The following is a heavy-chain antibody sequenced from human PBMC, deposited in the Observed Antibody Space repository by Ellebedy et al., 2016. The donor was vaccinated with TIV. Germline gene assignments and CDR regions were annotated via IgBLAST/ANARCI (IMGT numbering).Heavy chain of an antibody. J-gene: IGHJ4*02. CDR1: GGSISTYY. CDR3: ARGSGFAQPLDY. Sequence: SETLSLXCTVSGGSISTYYWNWIRQPPGKGLEWIGYISDSGSATYNPSLESRVTISVDTSNNHFSLKLKSVTAADTAVYYCARGSGFAQPLDYWGQGTLGTVSS. D-gene: IGHD3-10*01. V-gene: IGHV4-59*01. CDR2: ISDSGSA.